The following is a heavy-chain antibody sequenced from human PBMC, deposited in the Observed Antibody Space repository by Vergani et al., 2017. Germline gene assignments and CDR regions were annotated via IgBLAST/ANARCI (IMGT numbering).Heavy chain of an antibody. V-gene: IGHV3-23*01. J-gene: IGHJ4*01. Sequence: EVQLLESGGDLVQPGGSPRLSCAASGFTFSNSAVSWVRQAPGRGLAWVSSISGPGLSTYYADSVKGRFSISRDNSKNTVFLQMHSLRAEDTAIYYCVKEKIDLGSYFFDSWGHGILVTVSS. CDR2: ISGPGLST. D-gene: IGHD2/OR15-2a*01. CDR1: GFTFSNSA. CDR3: VKEKIDLGSYFFDS.